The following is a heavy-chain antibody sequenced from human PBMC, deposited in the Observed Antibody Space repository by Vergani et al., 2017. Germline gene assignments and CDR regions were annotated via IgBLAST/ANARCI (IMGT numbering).Heavy chain of an antibody. Sequence: QITLKESCPTLVKPTQTLTLTCTFPGFSLRTSGVGVGWIRQPPGKALEWLALIYWNDDKRYSPSLKSRLTITKDTSKNQVVLTMTNMDPVDTATYYCAHRYYGDYRVWFDPWGQGTLVTVSS. V-gene: IGHV2-5*01. CDR1: GFSLRTSGVG. CDR3: AHRYYGDYRVWFDP. J-gene: IGHJ5*02. D-gene: IGHD4-17*01. CDR2: IYWNDDK.